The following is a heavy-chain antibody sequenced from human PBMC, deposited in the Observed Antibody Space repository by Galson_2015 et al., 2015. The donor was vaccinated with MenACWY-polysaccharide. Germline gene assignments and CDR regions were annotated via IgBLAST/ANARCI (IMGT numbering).Heavy chain of an antibody. Sequence: LSLTCIFSGASISGTYWTWIRQSPGKGLEWIGYLYHSGSTNYNPSLESRVAMSVDTSKNQITLQLSSVIAADTAVYYCARRPKGYGMDV. J-gene: IGHJ6*01. CDR1: GASISGTY. CDR3: ARRPKGYGMDV. CDR2: LYHSGST. V-gene: IGHV4-59*01.